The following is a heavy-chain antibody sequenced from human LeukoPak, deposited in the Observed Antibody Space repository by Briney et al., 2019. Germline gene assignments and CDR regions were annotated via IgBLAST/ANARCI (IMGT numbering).Heavy chain of an antibody. CDR2: ISSSSSTI. V-gene: IGHV3-48*02. Sequence: GGSLRLSCAASEFTFSSYSMNWVRQAPGKGLEWVSYISSSSSTIYYADSVKGRFTISRDNAKNSLYLQMNSLRDEDTAVYYCARVDRDYYYYGMDVWGQGTTVTVSS. CDR3: ARVDRDYYYYGMDV. D-gene: IGHD3-22*01. CDR1: EFTFSSYS. J-gene: IGHJ6*02.